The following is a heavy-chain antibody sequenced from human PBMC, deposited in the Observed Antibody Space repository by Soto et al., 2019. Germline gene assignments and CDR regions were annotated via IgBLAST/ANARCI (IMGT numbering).Heavy chain of an antibody. CDR2: ITGGGVNT. Sequence: EVQLLESGGDLVQPGGSLRLSCAASGFTFTSYAMSWIRQAPGKGLEWVSAITGGGVNTYYADSVKGRFTISRDNSKNTLYLQMNSLRAEDTAFYYCTQDGGSRDWLTVNWGQGTLVTVSS. CDR3: TQDGGSRDWLTVN. CDR1: GFTFTSYA. D-gene: IGHD3-9*01. J-gene: IGHJ4*02. V-gene: IGHV3-23*01.